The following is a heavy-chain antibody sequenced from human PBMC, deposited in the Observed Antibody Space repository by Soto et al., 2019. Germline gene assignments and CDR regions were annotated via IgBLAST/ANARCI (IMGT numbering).Heavy chain of an antibody. Sequence: AGGSLRLSCAASGFTFTNAWMNWVRQAPGKGLEWVGRIKSKTDGGTTNYAAPVKGRFTISRDDSKNTLFLQMNSLKTEDTAVYYCTTDYSPSGGYADYWGQGTQVTVSS. V-gene: IGHV3-15*01. J-gene: IGHJ4*02. CDR1: GFTFTNAW. CDR2: IKSKTDGGTT. CDR3: TTDYSPSGGYADY. D-gene: IGHD1-26*01.